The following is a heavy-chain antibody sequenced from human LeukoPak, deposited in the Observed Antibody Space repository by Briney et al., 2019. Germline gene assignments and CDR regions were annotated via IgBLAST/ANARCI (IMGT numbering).Heavy chain of an antibody. D-gene: IGHD1-26*01. CDR1: GGTFSSYA. V-gene: IGHV1-69*13. CDR2: IIPIFGTA. J-gene: IGHJ4*02. Sequence: RASVKVSCKASGGTFSSYAISWVRQAPGQGLEWMGGIIPIFGTANYAQEFQGRVTITADESTSTAYMELSSLRSEDTAVYYCARETYSGSYSLDYWGQGTLVTVSS. CDR3: ARETYSGSYSLDY.